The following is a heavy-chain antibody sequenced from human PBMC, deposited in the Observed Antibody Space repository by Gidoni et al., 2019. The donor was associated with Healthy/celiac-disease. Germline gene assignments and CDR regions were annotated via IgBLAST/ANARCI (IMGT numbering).Heavy chain of an antibody. CDR1: GGSFSGYY. J-gene: IGHJ3*02. V-gene: IGHV4-34*01. CDR2: INHSGST. D-gene: IGHD4-17*01. CDR3: ARVLATVAGAFDI. Sequence: QVQIQQWGAGLLKPSETLSLTCAVYGGSFSGYYWSWIRQPPGKGLEWIGEINHSGSTNYNPSLKSRVTISVDTSKNQFSLKLSSVTAADTAVYYCARVLATVAGAFDIWGQGTMVTVSS.